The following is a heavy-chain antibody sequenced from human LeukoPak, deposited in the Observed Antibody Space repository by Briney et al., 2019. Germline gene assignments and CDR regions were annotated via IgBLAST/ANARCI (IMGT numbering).Heavy chain of an antibody. Sequence: ASVKVSCKASGYTFTSYDINWVRQATGQGLEWMGWMNPNSGNTGYAQKFQGRVTMTRNTSISTAYMELRSLRSEDTAVYYCARVLRYCSSTSCYTKVAAFDIWGQGTMVTLSS. V-gene: IGHV1-8*01. CDR2: MNPNSGNT. D-gene: IGHD2-2*02. CDR1: GYTFTSYD. J-gene: IGHJ3*02. CDR3: ARVLRYCSSTSCYTKVAAFDI.